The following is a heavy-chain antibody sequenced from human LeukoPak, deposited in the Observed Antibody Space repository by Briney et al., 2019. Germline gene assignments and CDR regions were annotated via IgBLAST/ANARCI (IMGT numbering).Heavy chain of an antibody. CDR2: ISAYNGNT. D-gene: IGHD3-3*01. Sequence: ASVKVSCKASGYTFTSYGISWVRQAPGQGLEWMGWISAYNGNTNYAQKLQGRVTMTTDTSTSTAYMELRSLRSDDTAVYYCARDTGAHVLRFLEWLSQPHYYYYYGMDVWGQGTTVTVS. J-gene: IGHJ6*02. CDR1: GYTFTSYG. CDR3: ARDTGAHVLRFLEWLSQPHYYYYYGMDV. V-gene: IGHV1-18*01.